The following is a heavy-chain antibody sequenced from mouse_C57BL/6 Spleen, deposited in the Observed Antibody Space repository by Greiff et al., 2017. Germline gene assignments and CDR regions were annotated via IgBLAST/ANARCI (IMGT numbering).Heavy chain of an antibody. CDR3: ARAGYGSSYWYVDV. D-gene: IGHD1-1*01. Sequence: PGASVKLSCKASGYTFTSYWITWVKQRPGQGLEWIGDIYPVSGSTNYNEKFKSKATLTVDTSSSTAYMQLSSLTSEDSAVYYCARAGYGSSYWYVDVWGTGTTVTGSS. CDR2: IYPVSGST. J-gene: IGHJ1*03. CDR1: GYTFTSYW. V-gene: IGHV1-55*01.